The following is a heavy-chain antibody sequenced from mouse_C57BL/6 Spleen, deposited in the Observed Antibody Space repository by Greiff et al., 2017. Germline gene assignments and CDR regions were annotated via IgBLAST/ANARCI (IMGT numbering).Heavy chain of an antibody. D-gene: IGHD4-1*01. CDR3: TRWETGTFAY. CDR1: GYTFTDYE. CDR2: IDPETGGT. J-gene: IGHJ3*01. Sequence: VQLQQSGAELVRPGASVTLSCKASGYTFTDYEMHWVKQTPVHGLEWIGAIDPETGGTAYNQKFKGKAILTADKSSSTAYMELRSLTSEASAVYYCTRWETGTFAYWGQGTLVTVSA. V-gene: IGHV1-15*01.